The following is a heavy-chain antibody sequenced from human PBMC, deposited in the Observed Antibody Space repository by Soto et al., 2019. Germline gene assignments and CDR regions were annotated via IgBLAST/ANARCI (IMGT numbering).Heavy chain of an antibody. CDR2: IWYDGSNK. D-gene: IGHD3-9*01. Sequence: GGSLRLSCAASGFTFSSYGMHWVRQAPGKGLEWVAVIWYDGSNKYYADSVKGRFTISRDNSKNTLYLQMNSLRAEDTAVYYCARDRGVSYDILTGYSKSYYYYYMDVWGKGTTVTVSS. CDR3: ARDRGVSYDILTGYSKSYYYYYMDV. J-gene: IGHJ6*03. V-gene: IGHV3-33*01. CDR1: GFTFSSYG.